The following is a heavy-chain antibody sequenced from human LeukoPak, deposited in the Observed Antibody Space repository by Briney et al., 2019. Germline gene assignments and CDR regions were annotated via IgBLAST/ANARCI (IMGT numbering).Heavy chain of an antibody. V-gene: IGHV4-34*01. J-gene: IGHJ5*02. D-gene: IGHD5-12*01. CDR2: INHSGST. Sequence: SETLSLTCAVYGGSFSDYYWSWIRQPPGKGLEWIGEINHSGSTNYNPSLKSRVTISVDTSKNQFSLKLSSVTAADTAVYYCARIVATGVWFDPWGQGTLVTVSS. CDR3: ARIVATGVWFDP. CDR1: GGSFSDYY.